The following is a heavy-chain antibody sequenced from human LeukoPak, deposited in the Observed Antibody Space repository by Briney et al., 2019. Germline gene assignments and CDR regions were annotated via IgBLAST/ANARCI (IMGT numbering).Heavy chain of an antibody. CDR2: INHSGST. V-gene: IGHV4-34*01. CDR1: GDSISYFY. Sequence: KTSETLSLTCSVSGDSISYFYWSWIRQPPGKGLEWIGEINHSGSTNYNPSLKSRVTISVDTSKNQFSLKLSSVTAADTAVYYCAVVAASDWFDPWGQGTLVTVSS. CDR3: AVVAASDWFDP. D-gene: IGHD2-15*01. J-gene: IGHJ5*02.